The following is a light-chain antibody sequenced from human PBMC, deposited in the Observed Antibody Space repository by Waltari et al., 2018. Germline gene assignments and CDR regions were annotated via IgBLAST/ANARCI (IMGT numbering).Light chain of an antibody. Sequence: EIVMTQSPATLSVSPGERATLSCRASQSVSSNLAWYQQKPGQAPRVLISGASTRATGIPARFSGSGSGTEFTLTISSLQSEDFAVYYCQQYNNWPTTFGQGTKVEIK. V-gene: IGKV3-15*01. CDR1: QSVSSN. CDR2: GAS. J-gene: IGKJ1*01. CDR3: QQYNNWPTT.